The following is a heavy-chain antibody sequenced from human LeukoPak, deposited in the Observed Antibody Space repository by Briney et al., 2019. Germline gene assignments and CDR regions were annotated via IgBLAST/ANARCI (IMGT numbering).Heavy chain of an antibody. J-gene: IGHJ6*02. Sequence: ASVKVSCKASGYTFTSYYMHWVRQAPGQGLEWMGIINPSGGSTSYAQKFQGRVTMTRDTSTSTVYMELSSLRSEDTVVYYCARVPGTSGYYYGMDVWGQGTTVTVSS. CDR2: INPSGGST. CDR1: GYTFTSYY. V-gene: IGHV1-46*01. CDR3: ARVPGTSGYYYGMDV. D-gene: IGHD1-1*01.